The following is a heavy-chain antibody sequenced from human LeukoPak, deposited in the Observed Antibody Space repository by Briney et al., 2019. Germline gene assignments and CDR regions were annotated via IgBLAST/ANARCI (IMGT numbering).Heavy chain of an antibody. V-gene: IGHV3-48*02. CDR1: GFSFSSYS. J-gene: IGHJ4*02. CDR3: ARDPCSSTSCYPDY. D-gene: IGHD2-2*01. Sequence: GGSLRLSCAASGFSFSSYSMNWVRQAPGKGLEWVSYISSSSSTIYYADSVKGRFTISRDNAKNSLYLQMNSLRDEDTAVYYCARDPCSSTSCYPDYWGQGTLVTVSS. CDR2: ISSSSSTI.